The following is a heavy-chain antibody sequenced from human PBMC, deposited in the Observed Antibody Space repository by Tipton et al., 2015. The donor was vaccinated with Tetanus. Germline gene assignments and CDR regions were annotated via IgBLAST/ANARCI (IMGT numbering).Heavy chain of an antibody. CDR3: TRDRLPFCSGGFCYGPLAS. CDR2: INSDGSST. D-gene: IGHD2-15*01. CDR1: GFTFDDYG. V-gene: IGHV3-74*01. J-gene: IGHJ4*02. Sequence: QLVQSGGVVVQPGGSLRLSCAASGFTFDDYGMHWVRQAPGRGLEWVSRINSDGSSTAYADSVKGRFTISRDNAENTLYLQMNSLTAEDTAIYYCTRDRLPFCSGGFCYGPLASWGQGTLVTVSS.